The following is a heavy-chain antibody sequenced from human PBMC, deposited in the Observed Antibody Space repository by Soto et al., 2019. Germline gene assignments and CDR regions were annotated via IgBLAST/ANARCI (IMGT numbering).Heavy chain of an antibody. CDR3: ARVATGSCNSFDP. J-gene: IGHJ5*02. CDR1: GFTFSTYW. D-gene: IGHD1-26*01. V-gene: IGHV3-74*02. Sequence: VQLVESGGGLFQPGGSLRLSCAASGFTFSTYWMHWVRQAPGKGLVWVSRINSDGSRIYYADSVKGRVTISRDNAKNTLYLQMDSLRAEDTAVYYCARVATGSCNSFDPWGQGTLVTVSS. CDR2: INSDGSRI.